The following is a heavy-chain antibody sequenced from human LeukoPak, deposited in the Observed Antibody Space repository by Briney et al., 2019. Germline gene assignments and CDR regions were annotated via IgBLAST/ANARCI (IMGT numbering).Heavy chain of an antibody. D-gene: IGHD6-19*01. CDR3: ARDPYYRGSSGWYDY. J-gene: IGHJ4*02. V-gene: IGHV3-64*01. CDR2: ISSNGGST. CDR1: GFTFSSYA. Sequence: GGSLRLSCAASGFTFSSYAMHWVRQAPGKGLEYVSAISSNGGSTYYANSVKGRFTISRDNSKNTLYLQMGSLRAEDMAVYYCARDPYYRGSSGWYDYWGQGTLVTVSS.